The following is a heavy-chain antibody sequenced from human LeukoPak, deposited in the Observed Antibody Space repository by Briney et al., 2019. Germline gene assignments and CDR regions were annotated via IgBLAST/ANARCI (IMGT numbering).Heavy chain of an antibody. J-gene: IGHJ6*02. V-gene: IGHV3-30*03. Sequence: GRSLRRSCAASGFTFSSYDMHWVRQAPGKGLEWVAVISYDGSNKYYADSVKGRFTISRDNSKNALFLQMNSLRAEDTAVYSCATDSDSSTYYYYSGMDVWGQGTTVTVSS. CDR1: GFTFSSYD. CDR3: ATDSDSSTYYYYSGMDV. D-gene: IGHD6-13*01. CDR2: ISYDGSNK.